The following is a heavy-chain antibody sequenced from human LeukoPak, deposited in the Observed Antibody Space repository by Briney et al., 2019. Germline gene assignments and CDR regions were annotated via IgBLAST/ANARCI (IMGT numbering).Heavy chain of an antibody. CDR2: IYYSGST. CDR1: GGSISSGGYY. Sequence: PSETLSLTCTVSGGSISSGGYYWSWIRQHPGKGLEWIGYIYYSGSTYYNPSLKSRVTISVDTSKNQFSLKLSSVTAADTAVYYCARHSADFIMDVWGQGTTVTVSS. CDR3: ARHSADFIMDV. V-gene: IGHV4-31*03. J-gene: IGHJ6*02. D-gene: IGHD2-21*02.